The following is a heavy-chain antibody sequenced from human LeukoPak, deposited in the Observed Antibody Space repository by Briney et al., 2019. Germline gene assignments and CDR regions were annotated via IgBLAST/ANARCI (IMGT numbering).Heavy chain of an antibody. CDR3: ARRNYGDHLDY. D-gene: IGHD4-17*01. CDR1: GYSFTSYY. CDR2: INPSGGYT. V-gene: IGHV1-46*01. Sequence: ASVKVSCKASGYSFTSYYIHWVRQAPGQGLEWMGIINPSGGYTSYAQKFQDRVTMTRDTSTSIVYMEVSSLRSDDTAAYYCARRNYGDHLDYWGQGTLVTVSS. J-gene: IGHJ4*01.